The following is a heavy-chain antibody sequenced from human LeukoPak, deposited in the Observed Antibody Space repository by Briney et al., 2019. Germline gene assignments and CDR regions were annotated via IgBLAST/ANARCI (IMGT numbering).Heavy chain of an antibody. CDR1: GGSISSSYY. CDR2: IYYGGSA. V-gene: IGHV4-39*01. CDR3: ATTQQWLVLGAEYFQH. Sequence: SETLSLTCTVSGGSISSSYYWGWIRQPPGKGLEWIGSIYYGGSAYYNPSLKSRVTIPVDTSKNQFSLKLSSVTAADTAVYYCATTQQWLVLGAEYFQHWGQGTLVTVSS. D-gene: IGHD6-19*01. J-gene: IGHJ1*01.